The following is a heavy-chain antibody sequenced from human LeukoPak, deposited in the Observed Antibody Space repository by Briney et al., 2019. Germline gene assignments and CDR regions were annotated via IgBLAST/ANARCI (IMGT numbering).Heavy chain of an antibody. CDR3: ARGDDSSGYYPLGY. CDR2: ISAYNGNT. J-gene: IGHJ4*02. CDR1: GYTFTSYG. V-gene: IGHV1-18*01. D-gene: IGHD3-22*01. Sequence: ASVKVSCKASGYTFTSYGISWVRQAPGQGLEWMGWISAYNGNTNYAQKLQGRVTMTTDTSTSTAYMELRTLRSDGTAVYYCARGDDSSGYYPLGYWGQGTLVTVSS.